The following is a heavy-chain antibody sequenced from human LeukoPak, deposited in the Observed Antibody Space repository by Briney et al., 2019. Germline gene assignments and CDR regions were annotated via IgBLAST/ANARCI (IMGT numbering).Heavy chain of an antibody. CDR2: IYYSGST. J-gene: IGHJ6*03. Sequence: PSETLSLTCTVSGGSISSSSYYWGWIRQPPGKGLEWIGSIYYSGSTYYNPSLKSRVTISVDTSKNQFSLKLSSVTAADTAVYYCARAIRQAAGTLEFGYYYYYYMDVWGKGTTVTVSS. CDR3: ARAIRQAAGTLEFGYYYYYYMDV. V-gene: IGHV4-39*07. CDR1: GGSISSSSYY. D-gene: IGHD6-13*01.